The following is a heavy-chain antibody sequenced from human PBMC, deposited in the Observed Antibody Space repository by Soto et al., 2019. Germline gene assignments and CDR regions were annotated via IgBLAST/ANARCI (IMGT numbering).Heavy chain of an antibody. D-gene: IGHD2-15*01. CDR3: ARVRGGGSENFFDY. J-gene: IGHJ4*02. Sequence: ASVKVSCKASGYTFTRYNVHWVRQAPGQGLEWMAIINPSGGTTYYVQKFEGRVTLTTDTSTSTVYMELSSLRSDDTAVYYCARVRGGGSENFFDYWGQRTLVTAAS. V-gene: IGHV1-46*01. CDR2: INPSGGTT. CDR1: GYTFTRYN.